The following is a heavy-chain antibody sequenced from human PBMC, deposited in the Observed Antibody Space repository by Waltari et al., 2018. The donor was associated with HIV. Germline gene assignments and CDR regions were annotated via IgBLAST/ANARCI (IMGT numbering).Heavy chain of an antibody. CDR1: GFTFSNFA. J-gene: IGHJ4*02. CDR3: ARLDFWLKYNFDY. Sequence: EVQLLESGGVLVQTGGSLRLACAASGFTFSNFAMSWVRQAPGKGLEGVAGISGGGHAHVYADSVKGRLTISRDNSKNTLYLQMHSLRAEDTAVYYCARLDFWLKYNFDYWGQGTLVTVSS. V-gene: IGHV3-23*01. CDR2: ISGGGHAH. D-gene: IGHD1-1*01.